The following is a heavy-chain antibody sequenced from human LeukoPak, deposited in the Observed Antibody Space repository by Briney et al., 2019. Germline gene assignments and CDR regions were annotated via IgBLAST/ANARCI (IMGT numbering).Heavy chain of an antibody. CDR2: ISAYNGNT. CDR3: ARLDSSGPLFDY. D-gene: IGHD3-22*01. V-gene: IGHV1-18*01. Sequence: GASVKVSCKASGYTFTSYGISWVRQAPGQGPEWMGWISAYNGNTNYAQKLQGRVTMTTDKSTSTAYMELRSLRSDDTAVYYCARLDSSGPLFDYWGQGTLVTVSS. CDR1: GYTFTSYG. J-gene: IGHJ4*02.